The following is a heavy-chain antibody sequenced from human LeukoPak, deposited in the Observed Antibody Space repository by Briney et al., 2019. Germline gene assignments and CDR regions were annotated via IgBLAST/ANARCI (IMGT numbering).Heavy chain of an antibody. Sequence: GASVNVSCKASGYTFTSYDINWVRQATGQGVEWMGWMNPNSGNTGYAQKFQGRVTMTRNTSISTAHIELSSLRSEDTAVYYCARGYYDYVWGSYPQDDAFDIWGQGTMVTVSS. D-gene: IGHD3-16*02. CDR1: GYTFTSYD. J-gene: IGHJ3*02. V-gene: IGHV1-8*01. CDR2: MNPNSGNT. CDR3: ARGYYDYVWGSYPQDDAFDI.